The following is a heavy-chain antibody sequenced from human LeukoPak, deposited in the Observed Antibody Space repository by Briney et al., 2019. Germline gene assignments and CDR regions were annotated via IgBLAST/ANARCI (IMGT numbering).Heavy chain of an antibody. CDR1: GFTLSQYW. CDR3: AELGITMIGGV. D-gene: IGHD3-10*02. Sequence: PGGSLRLSCVVSGFTLSQYWMNWVRQAPGEGLEWVSYISSSGSTIYYADSVKGRFTISRDNAKNSLYLQMNSLRAEDTAVYYCAELGITMIGGVWGKGTTVTISS. CDR2: ISSSGSTI. J-gene: IGHJ6*04. V-gene: IGHV3-48*03.